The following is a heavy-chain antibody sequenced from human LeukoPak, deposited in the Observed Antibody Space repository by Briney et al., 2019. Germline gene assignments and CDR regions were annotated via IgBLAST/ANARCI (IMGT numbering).Heavy chain of an antibody. CDR2: INPNSGGT. CDR3: ARGSAARPRGLFDY. D-gene: IGHD6-6*01. CDR1: GYTFTGYY. J-gene: IGHJ4*02. Sequence: ASVKVSCKASGYTFTGYYMHWVRQAPGQGLEWMGSINPNSGGTNYAQKFQGRVTTTRDTSISTASMELSRLRPADTAVYYCARGSAARPRGLFDYWGQGTLVTVSS. V-gene: IGHV1-2*02.